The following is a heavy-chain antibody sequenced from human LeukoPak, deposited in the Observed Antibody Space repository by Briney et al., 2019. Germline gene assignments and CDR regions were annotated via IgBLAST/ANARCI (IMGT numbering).Heavy chain of an antibody. D-gene: IGHD2-15*01. CDR2: IVVGSGNT. J-gene: IGHJ4*02. CDR1: GFTFTSSA. V-gene: IGHV1-58*02. Sequence: SVKVSCKASGFTFTSSAMQWVRQARGQRLEWIGWIVVGSGNTNYAQKFQERVTITRDMSTSTAYMELSSLRSEDTAVYYCAAVGSGRLLKFDYWGQGTLVTVSS. CDR3: AAVGSGRLLKFDY.